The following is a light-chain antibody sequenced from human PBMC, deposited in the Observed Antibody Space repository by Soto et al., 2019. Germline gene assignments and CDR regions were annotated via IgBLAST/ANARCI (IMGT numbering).Light chain of an antibody. Sequence: EIVMTQSPATLSVSPGETATLSCKTSQSVDSLLAWYQQKPGQAPRLLIYRASTRTTGIPARFSGGGSGTEFTLTINSLQSEDFAVYYCQQYNNWPITFGQGTRLEIK. J-gene: IGKJ5*01. V-gene: IGKV3-15*01. CDR1: QSVDSL. CDR2: RAS. CDR3: QQYNNWPIT.